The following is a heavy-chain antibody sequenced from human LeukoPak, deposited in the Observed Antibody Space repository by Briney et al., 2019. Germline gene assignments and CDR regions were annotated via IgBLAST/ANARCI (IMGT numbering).Heavy chain of an antibody. CDR1: GFTFGSYS. V-gene: IGHV3-21*01. CDR2: ISSSSSYI. Sequence: PGGSLRLSCAASGFTFGSYSMNWVRQAPGKGLEWVSSISSSSSYIYYADSVKGRFTISRDNAKNSLYLQMNSLRAEDTAVYYCARGDMVRGVIPFDYWGQGTLVTVSS. CDR3: ARGDMVRGVIPFDY. J-gene: IGHJ4*02. D-gene: IGHD3-10*01.